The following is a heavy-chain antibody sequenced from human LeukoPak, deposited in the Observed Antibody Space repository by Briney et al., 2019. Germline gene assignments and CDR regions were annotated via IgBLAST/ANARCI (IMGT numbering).Heavy chain of an antibody. J-gene: IGHJ4*02. CDR2: ISYSGST. D-gene: IGHD6-13*01. V-gene: IGHV4-61*01. CDR3: ARHFSGAAAPLPFDY. Sequence: SETLSLTCSVSGGSVSSDSNYWSWIRQPPGKGLEWIGYISYSGSTDYNPSLKSRVSISLGTSKNQVSLKLNSVTAADTAVYYCARHFSGAAAPLPFDYWGQGTLVTVSS. CDR1: GGSVSSDSNY.